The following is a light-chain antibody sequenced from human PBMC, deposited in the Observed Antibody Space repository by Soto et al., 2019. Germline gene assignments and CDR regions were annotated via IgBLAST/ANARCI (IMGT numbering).Light chain of an antibody. V-gene: IGLV4-69*01. CDR2: LNNDGSH. CDR1: SGHSSYS. J-gene: IGLJ2*01. CDR3: QTWATYGV. Sequence: QTVVTQSPSASASLGASVKLTCSLSSGHSSYSIAWHQQQPEKGPRYLMKLNNDGSHSKGDGIPDRFSGSSSGAERYLTISSLQSEDEADYYCQTWATYGVFGGGTQLTVL.